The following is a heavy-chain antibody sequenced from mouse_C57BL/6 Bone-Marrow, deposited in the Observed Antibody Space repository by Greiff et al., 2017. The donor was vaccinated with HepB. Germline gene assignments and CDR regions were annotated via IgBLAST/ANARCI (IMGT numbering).Heavy chain of an antibody. J-gene: IGHJ4*01. CDR3: ARSTTVVAPFYAMDY. V-gene: IGHV1-76*01. CDR1: GYTFTDYY. Sequence: QVQLQQSGAELVRPGASVKLSCKASGYTFTDYYINWVKQRPGQGLEWIARIYPGSGNTYYNEKFKGKATLTAEKSSSTACMQLSSLTSEDSAVYFGARSTTVVAPFYAMDYWGQGTSVTVSS. CDR2: IYPGSGNT. D-gene: IGHD1-1*01.